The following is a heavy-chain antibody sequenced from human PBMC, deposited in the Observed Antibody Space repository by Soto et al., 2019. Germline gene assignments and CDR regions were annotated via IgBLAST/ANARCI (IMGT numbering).Heavy chain of an antibody. CDR3: AKGFLFNFSSIAARTARGLYYYYGMDV. Sequence: PGGSLRLSCAASGFTFDDYAMHWVRQAPGKGLEWVSGISWNSGSIGYADSVKGRFTISRDNAKNSLYLQMNSLRAEDTALYYCAKGFLFNFSSIAARTARGLYYYYGMDVWGQGTTVTVSS. CDR2: ISWNSGSI. V-gene: IGHV3-9*01. D-gene: IGHD6-6*01. CDR1: GFTFDDYA. J-gene: IGHJ6*02.